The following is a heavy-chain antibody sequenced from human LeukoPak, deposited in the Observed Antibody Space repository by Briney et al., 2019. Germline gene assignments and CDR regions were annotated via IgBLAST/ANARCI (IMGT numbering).Heavy chain of an antibody. D-gene: IGHD2-15*01. V-gene: IGHV4-30-2*01. Sequence: PSETLSLTCAVSGGSISSGGYSWSWIRQPPGKGLEWTGYIYHSGSTYYNPSLKSRVTISVDRSKNQFSLKLSSVTAADTAVYYCARGYCSGGSCRGGAFDIWGQGTMVTVSS. CDR1: GGSISSGGYS. CDR2: IYHSGST. CDR3: ARGYCSGGSCRGGAFDI. J-gene: IGHJ3*02.